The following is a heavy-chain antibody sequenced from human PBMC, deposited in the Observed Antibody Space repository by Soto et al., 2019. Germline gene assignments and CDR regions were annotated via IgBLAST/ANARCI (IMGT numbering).Heavy chain of an antibody. V-gene: IGHV2-5*02. CDR3: AHIEGLGYRSGGSCPGYFQH. Sequence: QITLKESGPPLVKPTQTLTLTCTFSGFSLSTSGVGVGWIRQPPGKALEWLALIYWDDDKRYSPSLKSRLTITKDTSKNQVVLTMTNMDPVDTATYYCAHIEGLGYRSGGSCPGYFQHWGQGTLVTVSS. CDR1: GFSLSTSGVG. D-gene: IGHD2-15*01. J-gene: IGHJ1*01. CDR2: IYWDDDK.